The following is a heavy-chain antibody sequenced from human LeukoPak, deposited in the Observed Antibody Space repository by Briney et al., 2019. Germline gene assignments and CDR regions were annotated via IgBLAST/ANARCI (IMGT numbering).Heavy chain of an antibody. Sequence: PGGSLRLSCAASGFTFSSYSMNWVRQAPGKGLEWVSSISSSSSYIYYADSVKGRFTISRDNAKNSLYLQMNSLRAEDTAVYYCASTSGSGYQFDYWGQGTLVTVSS. CDR1: GFTFSSYS. D-gene: IGHD3-22*01. CDR2: ISSSSSYI. CDR3: ASTSGSGYQFDY. V-gene: IGHV3-21*01. J-gene: IGHJ4*02.